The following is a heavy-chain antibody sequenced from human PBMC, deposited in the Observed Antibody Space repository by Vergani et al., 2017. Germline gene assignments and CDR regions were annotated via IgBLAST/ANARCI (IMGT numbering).Heavy chain of an antibody. J-gene: IGHJ3*02. CDR1: GFSFSTYW. D-gene: IGHD3-3*01. CDR3: ARLGDGYYYHGFDI. CDR2: IFPGDSQI. Sequence: EVQLAQSGAEVKKPGESLTISCKVSGFSFSTYWIGWVRQMPGKGLEWMGLIFPGDSQIRSSLSFHGRVTISTDKSISTAYLQWYSLQASDTAMYYCARLGDGYYYHGFDIWGQGTAVTVSS. V-gene: IGHV5-51*01.